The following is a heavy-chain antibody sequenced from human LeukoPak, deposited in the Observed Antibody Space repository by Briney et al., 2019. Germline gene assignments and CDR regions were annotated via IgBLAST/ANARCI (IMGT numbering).Heavy chain of an antibody. D-gene: IGHD1-26*01. J-gene: IGHJ5*02. Sequence: PSETLSLTCAVSRGSISSNTWWCWVRQPPGKGLEWIGEIYRSGSTRYTPSLKSRVTISVDKAKNQFSLKLSSVTAADTAVYYCARVLSGPVGFDPWGQGTMVTVSS. CDR1: RGSISSNTW. V-gene: IGHV4-4*02. CDR2: IYRSGST. CDR3: ARVLSGPVGFDP.